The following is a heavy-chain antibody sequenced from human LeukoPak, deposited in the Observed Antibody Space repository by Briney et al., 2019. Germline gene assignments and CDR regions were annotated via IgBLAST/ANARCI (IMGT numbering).Heavy chain of an antibody. V-gene: IGHV1-2*02. D-gene: IGHD6-19*01. J-gene: IGHJ5*02. Sequence: ASVKVSCKNSGYTFTAYYMHWVPQAPGQGLEGMGWINPNSGVTNYAQKFQGRVTMTRDTSISTAYMERSRLRSDDTAVYYCARGAVAELGFDPWGEGTLVTVSS. CDR1: GYTFTAYY. CDR2: INPNSGVT. CDR3: ARGAVAELGFDP.